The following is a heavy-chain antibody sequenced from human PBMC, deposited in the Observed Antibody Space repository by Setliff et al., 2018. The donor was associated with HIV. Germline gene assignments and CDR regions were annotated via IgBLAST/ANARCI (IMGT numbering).Heavy chain of an antibody. CDR3: ASRVYYYDSNNFLREEGFDP. Sequence: SETLSLTCTVSGGSASNSRYYWAWIRQPQGKGLEYIGSIHYNEKTYYNPSLKSRVTISIDTSKNQFSLNLTSVTAADTAVYYCASRVYYYDSNNFLREEGFDPWGQGTLVTVSS. CDR1: GGSASNSRYY. D-gene: IGHD3-22*01. J-gene: IGHJ5*02. CDR2: IHYNEKT. V-gene: IGHV4-39*01.